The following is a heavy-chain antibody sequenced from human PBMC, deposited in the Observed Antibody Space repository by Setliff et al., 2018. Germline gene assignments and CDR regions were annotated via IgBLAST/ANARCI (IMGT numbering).Heavy chain of an antibody. J-gene: IGHJ6*02. D-gene: IGHD5-12*01. Sequence: GGSLRLSCAASGLTFSNYGMHWVRQAPGKGTDWISYLNNDGTTIYDADSVKGRFTISRDNAKNPLYLQMNSLRAEDTAVYYCVREGQLQWLPQTGYYYGMDVWGQGTTVTVSS. CDR2: LNNDGTTI. CDR3: VREGQLQWLPQTGYYYGMDV. CDR1: GLTFSNYG. V-gene: IGHV3-48*04.